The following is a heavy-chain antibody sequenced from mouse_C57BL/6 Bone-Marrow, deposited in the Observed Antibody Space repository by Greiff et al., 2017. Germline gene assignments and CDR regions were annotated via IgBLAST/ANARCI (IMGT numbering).Heavy chain of an antibody. J-gene: IGHJ1*03. D-gene: IGHD2-5*01. CDR3: ARHYSNLYWYFDV. V-gene: IGHV1-26*01. CDR2: INPNNGGT. Sequence: VQLQQSGPELVKPGASVKISCKASGYTFTDYYMNWVKQSHGKSLEWIGDINPNNGGTSYNPKFKGKATLTVDKSSSTAYMGLRSLTSEDSAAXYCARHYSNLYWYFDVWGTGTTVTVSA. CDR1: GYTFTDYY.